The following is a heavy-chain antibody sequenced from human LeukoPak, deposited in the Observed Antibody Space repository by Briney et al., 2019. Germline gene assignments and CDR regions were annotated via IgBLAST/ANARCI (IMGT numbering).Heavy chain of an antibody. Sequence: SETLSLTCAVYGGSFSGYYWSWIRQPPGKGLEWIGEINHSGSTNYNPSLKSRVTISVDTSKNQFSLKLSSVTAADTAVYYCARAVYGPGSSPHGHWGQGTLVTVSS. CDR2: INHSGST. V-gene: IGHV4-34*01. CDR3: ARAVYGPGSSPHGH. CDR1: GGSFSGYY. J-gene: IGHJ4*02. D-gene: IGHD3-10*01.